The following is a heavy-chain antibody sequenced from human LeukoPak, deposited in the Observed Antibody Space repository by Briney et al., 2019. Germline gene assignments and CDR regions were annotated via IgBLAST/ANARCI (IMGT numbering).Heavy chain of an antibody. CDR2: IYYSGST. D-gene: IGHD3-22*01. V-gene: IGHV4-59*08. J-gene: IGHJ4*02. CDR1: GGSISSYY. Sequence: SETLSLTCTVSGGSISSYYWSWIRQPPGKGLEWIGYIYYSGSTNYSPSLKSRVTISVDTSKNQFSLKLSSVTAADTAVYYCARVSSGRVIDYWGQGTLVTVSS. CDR3: ARVSSGRVIDY.